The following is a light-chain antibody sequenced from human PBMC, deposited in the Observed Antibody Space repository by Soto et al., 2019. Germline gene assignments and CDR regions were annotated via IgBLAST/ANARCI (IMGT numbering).Light chain of an antibody. CDR3: QQYGTSPQLT. CDR1: QSVRSNF. Sequence: EIVLTQCPRTLSLSPGERAALSCRASQSVRSNFVAWYQQKPGQAPRLLIYAASRRATGIPDRFSGSGSGTDFTLTISRLEPEDFAVYYCQQYGTSPQLTFGGGTKVDIK. J-gene: IGKJ4*01. V-gene: IGKV3-20*01. CDR2: AAS.